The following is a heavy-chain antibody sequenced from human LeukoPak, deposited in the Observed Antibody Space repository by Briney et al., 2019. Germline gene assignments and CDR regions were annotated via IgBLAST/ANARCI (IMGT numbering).Heavy chain of an antibody. Sequence: ASVKVSCKAFGDTFNDYHVHWVRRAPGLGAQGLEWMGWVTPSSGWRRYSQRFQGRVAMTSDTSTSTVYMELTRLTSDDTGIYSCATIGVSGSYRALAHWGQGTLVTVSS. CDR3: ATIGVSGSYRALAH. V-gene: IGHV1-2*02. CDR1: GDTFNDYH. CDR2: VTPSSGWR. D-gene: IGHD1-26*01. J-gene: IGHJ4*02.